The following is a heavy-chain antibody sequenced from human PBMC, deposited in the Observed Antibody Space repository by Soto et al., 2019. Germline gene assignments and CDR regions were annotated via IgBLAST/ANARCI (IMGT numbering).Heavy chain of an antibody. Sequence: QVQLQESGPGLVKPSETLSLTCTVSGGSISSYFWSWIRQPPGKGLEWIGYIYDSESASYNPSLKSRVTMSLDTSNNQFSLKLTSVTAADTAVYHCARTNRGQGFDFWGQGTLVTVSS. J-gene: IGHJ4*02. CDR1: GGSISSYF. V-gene: IGHV4-59*08. CDR3: ARTNRGQGFDF. D-gene: IGHD3-16*02. CDR2: IYDSESA.